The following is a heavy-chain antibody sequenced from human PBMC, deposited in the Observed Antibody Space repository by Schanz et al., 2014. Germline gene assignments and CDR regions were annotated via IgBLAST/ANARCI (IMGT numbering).Heavy chain of an antibody. CDR2: INGSGNAT. D-gene: IGHD3-9*01. CDR1: GFTFATYA. J-gene: IGHJ4*02. CDR3: AKDPYDVLTGYQYYFAY. V-gene: IGHV3-23*01. Sequence: EVKLLESGGGLVQPGGSLRLSCAASGFTFATYAMSWVRQAPGKGLEWVAAINGSGNATYYADSVKGRFTISRDNSRNTLFLQMKRLRVEDTAVYFCAKDPYDVLTGYQYYFAYWGPGRLVTVSS.